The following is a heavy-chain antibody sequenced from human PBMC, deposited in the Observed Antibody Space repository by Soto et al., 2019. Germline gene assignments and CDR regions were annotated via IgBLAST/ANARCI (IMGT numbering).Heavy chain of an antibody. J-gene: IGHJ4*02. CDR1: GFTFSSYA. V-gene: IGHV3-23*01. D-gene: IGHD3-22*01. CDR3: AKPPYYYDSSGYSFDY. CDR2: ISGSGGST. Sequence: PGGSLRLSCAASGFTFSSYAMSWVRQAPGKGLEWVSAISGSGGSTYYADSVKGRFTISRDNSKNTLYLQMNSLRAEDTAVYYCAKPPYYYDSSGYSFDYWGQGTLVTVSS.